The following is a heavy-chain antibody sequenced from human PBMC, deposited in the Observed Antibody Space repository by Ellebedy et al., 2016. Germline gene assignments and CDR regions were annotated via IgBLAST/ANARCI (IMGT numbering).Heavy chain of an antibody. CDR3: AKNGFYSVDV. Sequence: GSLRLSXAVSGGSVSNNNWWSWVRQSPGKEMEWIGEIIHSGSTHYNPSLKSRVTIFIDKSKNQLSLELTSVTAADTAVYYCAKNGFYSVDVWGQGTTVTVSS. CDR1: GGSVSNNNW. D-gene: IGHD2-15*01. J-gene: IGHJ6*02. V-gene: IGHV4-4*02. CDR2: IIHSGST.